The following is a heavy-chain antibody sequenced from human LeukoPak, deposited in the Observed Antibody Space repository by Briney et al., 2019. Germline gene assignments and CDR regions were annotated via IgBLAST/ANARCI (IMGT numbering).Heavy chain of an antibody. D-gene: IGHD4-17*01. J-gene: IGHJ5*01. CDR3: ARHPTGFPNWFDS. Sequence: GGSLRLSCAASGFTFSNYVMTWVRQPPGKGLEWVSSIGGRGEATYYADTAKGRFTIPRDISKRSLYLQIDGLRAEDTAVYYCARHPTGFPNWFDSWGQGTLVTVSS. CDR1: GFTFSNYV. V-gene: IGHV3-23*01. CDR2: IGGRGEAT.